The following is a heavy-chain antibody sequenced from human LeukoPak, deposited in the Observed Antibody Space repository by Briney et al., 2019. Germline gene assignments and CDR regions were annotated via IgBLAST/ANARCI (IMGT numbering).Heavy chain of an antibody. CDR1: GGSISSSSYY. Sequence: SETLSLTCTVSGGSISSSSYYWGWIRQPPGKGLEWIGSIYYSGSTYYNPSLKSRVTISVDTSKNQFSLKLSSVTAADTAVYYCARVPVPYSSYYYDSSGYYYDFDYWGQGTLVTVSS. D-gene: IGHD3-22*01. J-gene: IGHJ4*02. CDR2: IYYSGST. CDR3: ARVPVPYSSYYYDSSGYYYDFDY. V-gene: IGHV4-39*07.